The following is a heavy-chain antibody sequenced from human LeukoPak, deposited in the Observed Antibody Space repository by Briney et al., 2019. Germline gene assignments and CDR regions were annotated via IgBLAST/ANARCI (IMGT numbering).Heavy chain of an antibody. V-gene: IGHV4-30-4*08. Sequence: SETLSLTCTVSGGSISSSSYYWSWIRQPPGKGLEWIGYIYYSGSTYYNPSLKSRVTISVDTSKNQFSLKLSSVTAADTAVYYCARARITMIVVVDPYFDYWGQGTLVTVSS. J-gene: IGHJ4*02. D-gene: IGHD3-22*01. CDR3: ARARITMIVVVDPYFDY. CDR1: GGSISSSSYY. CDR2: IYYSGST.